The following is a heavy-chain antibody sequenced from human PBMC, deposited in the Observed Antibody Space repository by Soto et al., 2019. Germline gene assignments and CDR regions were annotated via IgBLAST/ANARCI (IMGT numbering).Heavy chain of an antibody. D-gene: IGHD3-22*01. J-gene: IGHJ3*01. Sequence: EVQLVESGGASVRPGESLRLSCVASGFSFDNSWMTWVRRAPGKGLEWVANIKQDGGEKRYVDSVRGRFTISRDNIRKSLFLQMSSLRAEDTAMYYCARDPYDTDSLSYGAFDVWGRGTMVTVSS. CDR2: IKQDGGEK. CDR1: GFSFDNSW. V-gene: IGHV3-7*03. CDR3: ARDPYDTDSLSYGAFDV.